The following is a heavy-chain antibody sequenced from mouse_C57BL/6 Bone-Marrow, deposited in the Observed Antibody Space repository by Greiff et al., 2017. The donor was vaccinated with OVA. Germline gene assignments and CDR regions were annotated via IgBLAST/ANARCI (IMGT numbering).Heavy chain of an antibody. CDR1: GFTFTDYY. CDR3: ARSRTVYYAMDY. V-gene: IGHV7-3*01. CDR2: IRNKANGYTT. J-gene: IGHJ4*01. Sequence: EVQLVESGGGLVQPGGSLSLSCAASGFTFTDYYMSWVRQPPGKALEWLGFIRNKANGYTTEYSASVKGRFTISRDNSQSILYLQMNALRAEDSATYYCARSRTVYYAMDYWGQGTSVTVSS.